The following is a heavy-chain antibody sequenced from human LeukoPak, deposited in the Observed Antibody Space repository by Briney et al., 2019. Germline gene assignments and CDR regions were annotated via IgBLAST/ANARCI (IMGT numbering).Heavy chain of an antibody. CDR2: INHSGST. Sequence: KPSETLSLTCAVCGGSFSGYYWSWIRQPPGKGLEWIGEINHSGSTNYNPSLKSRVTISVDTSKNQFSLKLSSVTAADTAVYYCARGRAGRGAMVRGVTSYFDYWGQGTLVTVSS. J-gene: IGHJ4*02. CDR3: ARGRAGRGAMVRGVTSYFDY. D-gene: IGHD3-10*01. V-gene: IGHV4-34*01. CDR1: GGSFSGYY.